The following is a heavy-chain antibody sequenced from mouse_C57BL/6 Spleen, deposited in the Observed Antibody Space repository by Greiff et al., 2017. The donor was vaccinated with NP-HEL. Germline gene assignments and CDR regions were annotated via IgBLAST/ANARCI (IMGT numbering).Heavy chain of an antibody. CDR3: ARGQLRPGFFDY. V-gene: IGHV1-47*01. CDR1: GYTFTTYP. D-gene: IGHD3-2*02. Sequence: VKLMESGAELVKPGASVKMSCKASGYTFTTYPIEWMKQNHGKSLEWIGNFHPYNDDTKYNEKFKGKATLTVEKSSSTVYLELSRLTSDDSAVYYCARGQLRPGFFDYWGQGTTLTVSS. CDR2: FHPYNDDT. J-gene: IGHJ2*01.